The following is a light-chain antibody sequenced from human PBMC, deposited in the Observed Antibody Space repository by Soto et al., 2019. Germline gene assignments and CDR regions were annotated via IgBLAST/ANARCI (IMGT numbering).Light chain of an antibody. V-gene: IGKV3-11*01. Sequence: EIVLTQSPATLSLSPGERATLSCRASQSVSSYLAWYQQKPGQAPRLLIYGASNRATGIPARFSGSGSGTDFTLPLSSLGPEDFAVYYCQQRSRWPRTFGQGTKVEI. J-gene: IGKJ1*01. CDR1: QSVSSY. CDR2: GAS. CDR3: QQRSRWPRT.